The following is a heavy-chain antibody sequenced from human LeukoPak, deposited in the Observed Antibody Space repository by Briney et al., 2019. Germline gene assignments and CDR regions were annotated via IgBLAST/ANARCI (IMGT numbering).Heavy chain of an antibody. Sequence: PGGSLRLSCAASGFTFDDYAMHWVRQAPGKGLEWVSGISWNSGSIGYADSVKGRFTISRDNAKNSLYLQMNSVRAEDTALYYCAKGDSGSYVRPADYWGQGTLVTVSS. J-gene: IGHJ4*02. CDR1: GFTFDDYA. CDR2: ISWNSGSI. CDR3: AKGDSGSYVRPADY. D-gene: IGHD1-26*01. V-gene: IGHV3-9*01.